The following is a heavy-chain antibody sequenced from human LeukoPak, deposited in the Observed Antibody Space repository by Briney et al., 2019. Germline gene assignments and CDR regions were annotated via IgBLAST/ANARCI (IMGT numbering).Heavy chain of an antibody. CDR1: GFTFNTYS. CDR2: ISSSSYI. J-gene: IGHJ4*02. D-gene: IGHD1-26*01. CDR3: ARDLVGAQLE. Sequence: PGGSLRLSCVASGFTFNTYSMNWVRQAPGKGLEWVSSISSSSYIYYADSVEGRFTISRDNAKNSLYLQMNSLRAEDTAVYYCARDLVGAQLEWGQGTLVTVSS. V-gene: IGHV3-21*01.